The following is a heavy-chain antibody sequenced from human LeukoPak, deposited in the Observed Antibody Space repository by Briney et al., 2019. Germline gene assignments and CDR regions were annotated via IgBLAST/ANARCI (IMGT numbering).Heavy chain of an antibody. Sequence: ASVKVSCKASGYTFTSYGISWVRQAPGQGLEWMGWISAYNGNTNYAQKLQGRVTMTTDTSTSTAYMELRSLRSDDTAVYYCARAELNCGGDCYSAGYFQHWGQGTLVTVSS. CDR1: GYTFTSYG. V-gene: IGHV1-18*01. CDR2: ISAYNGNT. CDR3: ARAELNCGGDCYSAGYFQH. D-gene: IGHD2-21*01. J-gene: IGHJ1*01.